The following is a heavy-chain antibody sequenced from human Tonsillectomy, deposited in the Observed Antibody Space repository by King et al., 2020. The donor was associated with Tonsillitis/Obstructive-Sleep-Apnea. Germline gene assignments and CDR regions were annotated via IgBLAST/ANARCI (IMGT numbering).Heavy chain of an antibody. D-gene: IGHD2-2*01. Sequence: VQLQQWGAGLLKPSETLSLICAVYGGSFSGYYWSWIRQPPGKGLEWIGEINHSGSTNYNSSLKSRVTISVDTSKNQFSLKLSSVTAADTAVYDCARAPIVVVPAATLRVHHYMDVWGKGTTVTVSS. J-gene: IGHJ6*03. V-gene: IGHV4-34*01. CDR3: ARAPIVVVPAATLRVHHYMDV. CDR1: GGSFSGYY. CDR2: INHSGST.